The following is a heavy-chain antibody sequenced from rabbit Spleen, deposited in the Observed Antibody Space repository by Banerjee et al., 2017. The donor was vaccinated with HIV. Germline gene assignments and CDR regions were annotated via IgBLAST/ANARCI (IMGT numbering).Heavy chain of an antibody. CDR2: IYAGSSGGT. J-gene: IGHJ4*01. Sequence: QSLEESGGGLVKPGASLTLTCTTSGFSFNSIFWICWVRQAPGKGLEWIACIYAGSSGGTYYASWAKGRFTISKTSSTTVTLQMTSLTAADTATYFCARNGGMLNYELWVPGTLVTVS. V-gene: IGHV1S40*01. CDR3: ARNGGMLNYEL. D-gene: IGHD6-1*01. CDR1: GFSFNSIFW.